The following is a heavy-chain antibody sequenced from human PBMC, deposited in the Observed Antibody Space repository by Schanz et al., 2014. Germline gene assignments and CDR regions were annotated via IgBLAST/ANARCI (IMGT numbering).Heavy chain of an antibody. D-gene: IGHD3-10*01. CDR1: GFNFSDYA. V-gene: IGHV3-30*03. Sequence: VHLLESGGGLVPPGGSLRLSCAASGFNFSDYAMCWVRQAPGKGLEWVGVISYDGSKKSYADSVKGRFTISRDNSKNTLYLQMNSLRPEDTAVYYCARGGFGELSAFDIWGQGTMVTVSS. J-gene: IGHJ3*02. CDR3: ARGGFGELSAFDI. CDR2: ISYDGSKK.